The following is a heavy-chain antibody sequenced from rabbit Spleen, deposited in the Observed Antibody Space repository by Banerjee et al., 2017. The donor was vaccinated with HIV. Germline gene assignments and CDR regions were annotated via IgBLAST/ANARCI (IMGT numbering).Heavy chain of an antibody. Sequence: QEQLVESGGGLVRPEGSLKLSCTASGFSFSNKAVMCWVRQAPGKGLQWIACINVVTGKAVYASWAKGRFTFSRTSSTTVTLQMTSLTAADTATYFCARDLVAVIGWNFYLWGPGTLVTVS. V-gene: IGHV1S45*01. J-gene: IGHJ4*01. CDR1: GFSFSNKAV. D-gene: IGHD1-1*01. CDR3: ARDLVAVIGWNFYL. CDR2: INVVTGKA.